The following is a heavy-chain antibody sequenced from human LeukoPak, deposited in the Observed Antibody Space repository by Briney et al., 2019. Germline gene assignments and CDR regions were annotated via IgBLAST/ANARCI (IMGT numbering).Heavy chain of an antibody. CDR1: GGSFSGYY. Sequence: WETLSLTCAGYGGSFSGYYWSWIRQPPGKGLEWIGEINHSGSTNYNPCLKSGVTISVDTSKNKFSLTLSSVTAADTAVYYCARGLRIMIFGVAITGNNWFHTWSQGNLVTVSS. CDR3: ARGLRIMIFGVAITGNNWFHT. J-gene: IGHJ5*02. D-gene: IGHD3-3*01. V-gene: IGHV4-34*01. CDR2: INHSGST.